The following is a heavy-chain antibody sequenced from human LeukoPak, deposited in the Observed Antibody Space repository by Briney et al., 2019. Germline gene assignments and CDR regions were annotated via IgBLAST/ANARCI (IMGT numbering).Heavy chain of an antibody. V-gene: IGHV1-2*02. J-gene: IGHJ5*02. CDR2: INPNSGGT. CDR1: GYTFTGYY. Sequence: ASVKVSCKASGYTFTGYYMHWVRQAPGQGLEWMGWINPNSGGTNYAQKFQGKVTMTRDTSISTAYMELSRLRSDDTAVYYCARGPQQLVRDGGFDPWGQGTLVTVSS. CDR3: ARGPQQLVRDGGFDP. D-gene: IGHD6-13*01.